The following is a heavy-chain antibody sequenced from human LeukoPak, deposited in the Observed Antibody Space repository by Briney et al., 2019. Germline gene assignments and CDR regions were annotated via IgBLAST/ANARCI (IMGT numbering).Heavy chain of an antibody. D-gene: IGHD3-16*01. CDR3: ARGLAAYRGYFDY. CDR2: IWYDGSNK. Sequence: GGSLRLSCAASGFTFSSYGMHWVRQAPGKGLEWVAVIWYDGSNKYYADSVKGRFTISRDNSKNTLYLQMNSLRAEDTAVYYCARGLAAYRGYFDYWGQGTLVTVSS. V-gene: IGHV3-33*01. J-gene: IGHJ4*02. CDR1: GFTFSSYG.